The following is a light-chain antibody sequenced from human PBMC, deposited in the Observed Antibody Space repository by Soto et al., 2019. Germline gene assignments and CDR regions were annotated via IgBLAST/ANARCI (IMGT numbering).Light chain of an antibody. V-gene: IGLV1-47*01. CDR1: SSNIGSNY. J-gene: IGLJ1*01. Sequence: QSVLTQPPSASGTPGQRVIISCSGSSSNIGSNYVYWYQQLPGTAPRLLIYRNNQRPSGVPDRFSGSQSGTSASLAISGLRSEDEADYYCTAWDDSLSVYVFGTGTKVTV. CDR2: RNN. CDR3: TAWDDSLSVYV.